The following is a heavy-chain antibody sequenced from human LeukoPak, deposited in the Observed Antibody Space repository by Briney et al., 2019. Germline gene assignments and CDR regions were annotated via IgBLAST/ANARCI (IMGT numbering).Heavy chain of an antibody. D-gene: IGHD1-26*01. CDR2: IRYDGSNK. Sequence: PGGSLRLSCAASGFTFSSYGMHWVRQAPGKGLEGGAFIRYDGSNKYYADSVKGRFTISRDNSKNTLYLQMNSLRAEDTAVYYCAKDRSGSYSQGLDYWGQGTLVTVSS. J-gene: IGHJ4*02. V-gene: IGHV3-30*02. CDR1: GFTFSSYG. CDR3: AKDRSGSYSQGLDY.